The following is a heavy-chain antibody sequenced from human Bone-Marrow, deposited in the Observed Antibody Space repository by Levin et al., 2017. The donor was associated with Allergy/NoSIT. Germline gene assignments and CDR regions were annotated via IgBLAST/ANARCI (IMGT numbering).Heavy chain of an antibody. CDR3: ARSTTPDAFDI. CDR2: ISLDGSNK. J-gene: IGHJ3*02. CDR1: GFPVRSYA. V-gene: IGHV3-30-3*01. Sequence: GGSLRLSCAASGFPVRSYAFHWVRQAPGKGLEWVAVISLDGSNKYYADSVKGRFTISRDNSKNTLYLQMNSLRTEDAALYYCARSTTPDAFDIWGQGTLVTVSS. D-gene: IGHD2-15*01.